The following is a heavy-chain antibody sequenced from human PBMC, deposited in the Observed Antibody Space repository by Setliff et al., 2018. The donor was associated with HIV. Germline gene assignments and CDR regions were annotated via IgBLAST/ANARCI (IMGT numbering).Heavy chain of an antibody. CDR3: AREPSPSQWQPLYFDV. J-gene: IGHJ4*02. CDR1: GASTNAYF. Sequence: ASETLSLTCNVSGASTNAYFLSWVRHPAGKGLEWIGHIYTRGITNHNPSLKSLVTMSLDTSKEQFSLRLRSVTAADTAIYYCAREPSPSQWQPLYFDVWGRGILVTVSS. CDR2: IYTRGIT. D-gene: IGHD6-19*01. V-gene: IGHV4-4*07.